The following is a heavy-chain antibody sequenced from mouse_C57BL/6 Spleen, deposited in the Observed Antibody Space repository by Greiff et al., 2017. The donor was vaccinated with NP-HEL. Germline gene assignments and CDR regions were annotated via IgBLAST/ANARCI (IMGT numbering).Heavy chain of an antibody. CDR1: GYTFTDYE. D-gene: IGHD2-3*01. CDR3: TRSEVTTTLYFDY. V-gene: IGHV1-15*01. CDR2: IDPETGGT. J-gene: IGHJ2*01. Sequence: QVQLKQSGAELVRPGASVTLSCKASGYTFTDYEMHWVKQTPVHGLEWIGAIDPETGGTAYNQKFKGKAILTADKSSSTAYMELRSLTSEYSAVYYCTRSEVTTTLYFDYWGQGTTLTVSS.